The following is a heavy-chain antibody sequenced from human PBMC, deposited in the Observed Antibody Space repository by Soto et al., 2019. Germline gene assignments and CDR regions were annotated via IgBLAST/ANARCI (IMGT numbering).Heavy chain of an antibody. CDR3: ARRAVAGLFFDF. Sequence: EVQLLESGGTLVESGGSLRLSCDTSGFIFTDHAFTWVRQAPGEGLQWVSSIASSGGATYYADAVKGRFTLFRDNSKSSLYLQMNNLGGEDTAVYYCARRAVAGLFFDFWGQGTLVTVSS. V-gene: IGHV3-23*01. D-gene: IGHD6-19*01. J-gene: IGHJ4*02. CDR1: GFIFTDHA. CDR2: IASSGGAT.